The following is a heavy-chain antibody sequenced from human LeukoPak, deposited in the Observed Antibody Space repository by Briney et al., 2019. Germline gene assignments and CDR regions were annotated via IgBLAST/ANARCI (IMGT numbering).Heavy chain of an antibody. Sequence: GGSLRLSCAASGFTFDGYGMSWVRQAPGKGLEWVSGINWNGGSTGYADSVKGRFTISRDNAKNSLYLQMNSLRAEDTVLYHRARWDDYGDLLFDYWGQGTLVTVSS. CDR2: INWNGGST. CDR3: ARWDDYGDLLFDY. D-gene: IGHD4-17*01. J-gene: IGHJ4*02. CDR1: GFTFDGYG. V-gene: IGHV3-20*01.